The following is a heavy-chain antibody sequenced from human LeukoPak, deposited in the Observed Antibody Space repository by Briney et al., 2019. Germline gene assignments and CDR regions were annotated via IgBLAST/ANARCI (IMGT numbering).Heavy chain of an antibody. CDR1: GFTFSSYA. Sequence: GGSLRLSCAASGFTFSSYAMSWVRQAPGKGLEWVSAISGSGGSTYYADSVKGRFTISRDNSKNTLYLQMNSLRAEDTAVYYCAKRSIAAAGFYYYYYMDVWGKGTTVTVSS. J-gene: IGHJ6*03. CDR3: AKRSIAAAGFYYYYYMDV. CDR2: ISGSGGST. V-gene: IGHV3-23*01. D-gene: IGHD6-13*01.